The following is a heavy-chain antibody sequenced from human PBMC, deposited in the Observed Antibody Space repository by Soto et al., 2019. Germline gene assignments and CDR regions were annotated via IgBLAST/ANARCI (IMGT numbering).Heavy chain of an antibody. J-gene: IGHJ4*02. CDR2: ISWDSGVI. CDR3: VKDNVGVYCSGGSCYFDY. V-gene: IGHV3-9*01. D-gene: IGHD2-15*01. Sequence: EVHLVESGGGLAQPGRSLRLSCVASGFSLDHYAMHWVRQAPGKGLEWVSGISWDSGVIDYADSVRGRFTISRDNAKNSLYLQMTRLRAEDTALYYCVKDNVGVYCSGGSCYFDYWGQGSLVTVSS. CDR1: GFSLDHYA.